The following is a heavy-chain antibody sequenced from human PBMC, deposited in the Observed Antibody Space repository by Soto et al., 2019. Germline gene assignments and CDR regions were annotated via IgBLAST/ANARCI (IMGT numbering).Heavy chain of an antibody. J-gene: IGHJ4*02. CDR3: AKTPGVITVITSFDH. CDR2: MNPNSGNT. V-gene: IGHV1-8*01. CDR1: GYAFTSYD. Sequence: GASVKVSCKASGYAFTSYDINWVRQATGQGLEWMGWMNPNSGNTGYAQKFQGRVTMTRNTSISTAYMELNSLRAEDTAVYYCAKTPGVITVITSFDHWGQGTPVTVSS. D-gene: IGHD3-16*01.